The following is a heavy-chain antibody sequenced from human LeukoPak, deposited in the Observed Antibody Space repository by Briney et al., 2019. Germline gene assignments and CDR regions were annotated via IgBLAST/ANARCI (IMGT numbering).Heavy chain of an antibody. Sequence: GGSLRLSCAASGFTFSSYAMSWVRQAPGKGLEWVSAISGSGGSTYYADSVKGRFTISRDNSKSTLYLLMNSLRAEDTAVYYCAKDRCSNGIGCYYYYMDVWGKGTTVTISS. CDR3: AKDRCSNGIGCYYYYMDV. D-gene: IGHD2-8*01. CDR2: ISGSGGST. CDR1: GFTFSSYA. V-gene: IGHV3-23*01. J-gene: IGHJ6*03.